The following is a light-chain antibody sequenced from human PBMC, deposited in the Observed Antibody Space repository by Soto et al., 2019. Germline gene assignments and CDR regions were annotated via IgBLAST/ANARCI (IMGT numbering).Light chain of an antibody. V-gene: IGLV2-14*01. CDR3: SSYTSASTLLYX. CDR1: SSDVGGYNY. Sequence: QSALTQPASVSGSPGQSITISCTGTSSDVGGYNYVSWYQQHPGIAPKLLIYGVTNRPSGVSTRFSGSKSGNTASLTISGLQAEDEADYHCSSYTSASTLLYXXGTGXKVTVL. J-gene: IGLJ1*01. CDR2: GVT.